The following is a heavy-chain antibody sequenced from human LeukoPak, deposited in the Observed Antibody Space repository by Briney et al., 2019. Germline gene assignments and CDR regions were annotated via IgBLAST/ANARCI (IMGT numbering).Heavy chain of an antibody. D-gene: IGHD3-10*01. CDR1: GYTFTSYD. J-gene: IGHJ4*02. CDR2: MNPNSGNT. V-gene: IGHV1-8*01. Sequence: ASVKVSCKASGYTFTSYDINWVRQATGQGLEWMGWMNPNSGNTGYAQKFQGRVTMTRNTSISTAYMELSSLRSEDTAVYYCARVYYYSSGSYYYFDYWGQGTLVTVSS. CDR3: ARVYYYSSGSYYYFDY.